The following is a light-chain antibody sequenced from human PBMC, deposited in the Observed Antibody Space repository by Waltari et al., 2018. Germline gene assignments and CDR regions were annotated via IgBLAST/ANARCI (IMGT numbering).Light chain of an antibody. J-gene: IGKJ2*01. V-gene: IGKV4-1*01. CDR2: GAS. CDR1: HSVFYSSAENHY. Sequence: DIVMTQSPPFLAVSLGERATIHCTSSHSVFYSSAENHYIAWYQQKPGRPLKLLIYGASTREARVPERFSGSGSGTHFTLTIDSLQAEDVAVYYCQQYYSALPNTFGRGTKLDLK. CDR3: QQYYSALPNT.